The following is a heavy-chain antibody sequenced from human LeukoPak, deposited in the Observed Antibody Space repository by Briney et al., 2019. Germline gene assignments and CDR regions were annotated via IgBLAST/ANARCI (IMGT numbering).Heavy chain of an antibody. Sequence: SSETLSLTCTVSGGSISSSSYYWGWIRQPPGKGLEWIGSIYYSGSTYYNPSLKSRVTISVDTPKNQFSLKLSSVTAADTAVYYCARAARGLHSYYYYYMDVWGKGTTVTISS. CDR2: IYYSGST. CDR1: GGSISSSSYY. V-gene: IGHV4-39*07. D-gene: IGHD5-24*01. CDR3: ARAARGLHSYYYYYMDV. J-gene: IGHJ6*03.